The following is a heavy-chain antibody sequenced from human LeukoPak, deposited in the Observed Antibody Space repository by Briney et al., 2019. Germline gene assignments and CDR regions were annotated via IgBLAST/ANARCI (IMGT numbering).Heavy chain of an antibody. CDR3: AMGATSWSGYSFPKIFQH. V-gene: IGHV3-53*01. J-gene: IGHJ1*01. CDR1: GFTVSSNY. CDR2: IYSGGST. D-gene: IGHD3-3*01. Sequence: PGGSLRLSCAASGFTVSSNYMSWVRQAPGKGLEWVSVIYSGGSTYYADSVKGRFTISRDNSKNTLYLQMNSLRAEDTAVYYCAMGATSWSGYSFPKIFQHWGRGTLVTVSS.